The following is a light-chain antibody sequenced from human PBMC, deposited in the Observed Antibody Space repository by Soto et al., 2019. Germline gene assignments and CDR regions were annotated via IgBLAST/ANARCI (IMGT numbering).Light chain of an antibody. J-gene: IGLJ1*01. CDR1: SSNIGAGYD. CDR2: GNS. CDR3: QSYDSSLSGRGYV. Sequence: QAVVTQPPSVSGAPGQRVTIPCTGSSSNIGAGYDVHWYQQLPGTAPKLLIYGNSNRPSGVPDRFSGSKSGTSASLAITGLQAEDEADYYCQSYDSSLSGRGYVFGTGTKLTVL. V-gene: IGLV1-40*01.